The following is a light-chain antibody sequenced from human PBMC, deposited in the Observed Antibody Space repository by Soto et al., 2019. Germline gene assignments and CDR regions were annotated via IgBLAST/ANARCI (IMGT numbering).Light chain of an antibody. CDR3: SSYAGSNNPYV. J-gene: IGLJ1*01. V-gene: IGLV2-8*01. CDR1: SSGVCGYNY. Sequence: QSVLTQPPSASGSPGQSVTISCTGTSSGVCGYNYVSWYQQHPGKAPKLMIYEVSKRPSGVPDRFSGSKSGNTASLTVSGLQAEDEADYYCSSYAGSNNPYVFGTGTKVTVL. CDR2: EVS.